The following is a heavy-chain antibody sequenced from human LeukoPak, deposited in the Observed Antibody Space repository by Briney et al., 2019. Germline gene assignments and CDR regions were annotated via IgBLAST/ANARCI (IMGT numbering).Heavy chain of an antibody. J-gene: IGHJ3*02. CDR3: ARVWGSDCSGGSCPTAFDI. CDR2: IYYSGST. CDR1: GGSISSGDYY. Sequence: SQNLSLTCTVSGGSISSGDYYWSWIRQPPGKGLEWIGYIYYSGSTYYNPSLKSRVTISVDTSKNQFSLKLSSVTAADTAVYYCARVWGSDCSGGSCPTAFDIWGQGTMVTVSS. V-gene: IGHV4-30-4*01. D-gene: IGHD2-15*01.